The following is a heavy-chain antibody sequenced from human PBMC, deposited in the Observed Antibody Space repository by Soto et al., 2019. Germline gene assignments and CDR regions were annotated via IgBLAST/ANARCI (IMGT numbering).Heavy chain of an antibody. V-gene: IGHV3-21*04. J-gene: IGHJ6*02. Sequence: GSLSLSCAASGFTFSSYRMNWVRQAPGKGLEWVSSISSSSSCIYYADSVKGRFTISRDNAKNSLYLQMNSLRSEDTAVYYCARGVRESYYYYGMDVWGQGTTVTVSS. CDR3: ARGVRESYYYYGMDV. CDR1: GFTFSSYR. CDR2: ISSSSSCI.